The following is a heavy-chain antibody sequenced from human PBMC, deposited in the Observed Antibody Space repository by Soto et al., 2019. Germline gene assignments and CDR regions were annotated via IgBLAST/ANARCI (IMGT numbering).Heavy chain of an antibody. CDR3: ASDHPWSHQFYGMDV. CDR1: GDSISSNGYY. Sequence: PSETLSLTCTVSGDSISSNGYYWSWIRQHPGKGLEWIGYIYYSGSTYYNPSLKSRVTISLDTSKKQFSLKLSSVTAADTAVYYCASDHPWSHQFYGMDVWGQGTTVTVS. V-gene: IGHV4-31*03. D-gene: IGHD2-15*01. J-gene: IGHJ6*02. CDR2: IYYSGST.